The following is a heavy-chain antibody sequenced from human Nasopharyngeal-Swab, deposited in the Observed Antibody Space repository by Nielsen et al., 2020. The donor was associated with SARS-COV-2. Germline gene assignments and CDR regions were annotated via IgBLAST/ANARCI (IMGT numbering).Heavy chain of an antibody. V-gene: IGHV3-30*14. CDR1: GFTFSSYT. Sequence: GGSLRLSCAASGFTFSSYTLHWVRQAPGKGLEWVAVISYDGGNKYYADSVKGRFTISRDNSKNTLWLQLNSLRGEDTAVYYCARAPRYYYYAMDVWGRGTKVTVSS. CDR2: ISYDGGNK. J-gene: IGHJ6*02. CDR3: ARAPRYYYYAMDV.